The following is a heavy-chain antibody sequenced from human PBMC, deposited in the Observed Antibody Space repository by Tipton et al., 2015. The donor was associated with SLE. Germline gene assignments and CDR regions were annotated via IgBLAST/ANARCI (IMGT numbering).Heavy chain of an antibody. CDR1: GFTFSIYA. CDR3: ARALGDYGYYYGMDV. D-gene: IGHD4-17*01. V-gene: IGHV3-30*04. Sequence: SLRLSCAASGFTFSIYAMHWVRQAPGKGLEWVAVISYDGRNKYYADSVKGRFTTSRDNSKNTLYLQMNSLRAEDTAVYYCARALGDYGYYYGMDVWGQGTTVTVSS. CDR2: ISYDGRNK. J-gene: IGHJ6*02.